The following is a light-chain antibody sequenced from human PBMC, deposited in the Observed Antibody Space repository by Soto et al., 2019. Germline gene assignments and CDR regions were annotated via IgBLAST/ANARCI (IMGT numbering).Light chain of an antibody. J-gene: IGKJ2*01. Sequence: EIVLTRSPGTLSLSPGERATLSCRASQSISSSYLAWYQQKPGQAPRLLIFGASSRATGIPDRFSGSGSGTDFTLTISRLEPEDFAVYFCQQYGRSSYTFGQGTKLEIK. V-gene: IGKV3-20*01. CDR3: QQYGRSSYT. CDR1: QSISSSY. CDR2: GAS.